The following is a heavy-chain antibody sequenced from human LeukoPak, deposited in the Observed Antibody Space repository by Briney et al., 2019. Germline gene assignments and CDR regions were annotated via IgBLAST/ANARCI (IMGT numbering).Heavy chain of an antibody. Sequence: ASVKVSCKTSGYTFPNYDIYWVRQAPGQGLEWMGWISAYNGNTNYAQKLQGRVTMTTDTSTSTAYMELRSLRSDDTAVYYCARPAARRWEADYWGQGTLVTVSS. CDR3: ARPAARRWEADY. CDR1: GYTFPNYD. V-gene: IGHV1-18*01. CDR2: ISAYNGNT. D-gene: IGHD6-6*01. J-gene: IGHJ4*02.